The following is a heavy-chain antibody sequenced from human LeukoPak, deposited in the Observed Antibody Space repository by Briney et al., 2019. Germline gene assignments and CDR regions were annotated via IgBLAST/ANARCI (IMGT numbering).Heavy chain of an antibody. Sequence: SETLSLTCTVSGDSISSGDYYWSWIRQPAGKGLEWIGRISSSGSTNYNPSLKSRVTISVDTSKNQFSLKLSSVTAADTAVYYCARHVQQLVGDYFDYWGQGTLVTVSS. J-gene: IGHJ4*02. V-gene: IGHV4-61*02. D-gene: IGHD6-13*01. CDR1: GDSISSGDYY. CDR2: ISSSGST. CDR3: ARHVQQLVGDYFDY.